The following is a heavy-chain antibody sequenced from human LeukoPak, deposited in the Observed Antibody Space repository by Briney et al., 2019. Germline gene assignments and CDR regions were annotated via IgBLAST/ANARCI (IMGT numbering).Heavy chain of an antibody. D-gene: IGHD2-15*01. CDR2: IRGNSGMR. J-gene: IGHJ4*02. CDR1: GFTFSIYG. V-gene: IGHV3-23*01. CDR3: AKDQEDRGYPSSFDF. Sequence: GGSLRLSCAASGFTFSIYGMHWVRQAPGKGLEWVSCIRGNSGMRFYSDSVRGRFTISRDNSKNTVYLQMDSLRVDDTAVYFCAKDQEDRGYPSSFDFWGQGTLVTVSS.